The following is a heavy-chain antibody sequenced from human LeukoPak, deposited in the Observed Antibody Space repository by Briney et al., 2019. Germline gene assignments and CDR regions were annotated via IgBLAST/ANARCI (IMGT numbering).Heavy chain of an antibody. CDR1: GFTFSSYA. D-gene: IGHD4-11*01. V-gene: IGHV4-34*01. CDR3: ARAVGYSIYYFDY. CDR2: INHSGST. Sequence: GSLRLSCAASGFTFSSYAMSWVRQAPGKGLEWIGEINHSGSTNYNPSLKSRVTISVDTSKNQFSLKLSSVTAADTAVYYCARAVGYSIYYFDYWGQGTLVTVSS. J-gene: IGHJ4*02.